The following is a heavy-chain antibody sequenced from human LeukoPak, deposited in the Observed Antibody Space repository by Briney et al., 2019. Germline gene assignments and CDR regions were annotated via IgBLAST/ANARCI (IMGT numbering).Heavy chain of an antibody. CDR1: GFTFDDYG. V-gene: IGHV3-20*04. Sequence: GGSLRLSCAASGFTFDDYGMTWVRRAPGKGLEWVSGITWNGGSTGYADSVKGRFTISRDNAKNSLYLQMNSLRAEDTALYYCARHSRELTSVFFQHWGQGTLVIVSS. J-gene: IGHJ1*01. CDR3: ARHSRELTSVFFQH. CDR2: ITWNGGST. D-gene: IGHD1-7*01.